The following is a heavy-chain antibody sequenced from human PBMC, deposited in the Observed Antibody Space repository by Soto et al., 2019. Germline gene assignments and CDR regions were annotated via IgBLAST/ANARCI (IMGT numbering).Heavy chain of an antibody. J-gene: IGHJ3*02. CDR2: IYYSGST. Sequence: PSETLSLTCPVSGGSISSYYWSWIRQPPGKGLEWIGYIYYSGSTNYNPSLKSRVTISVDTSKNQFSLKLSSVTAADTAVYYCARRYGLSAFDIWGQGTMVTVSS. V-gene: IGHV4-59*08. D-gene: IGHD3-10*01. CDR1: GGSISSYY. CDR3: ARRYGLSAFDI.